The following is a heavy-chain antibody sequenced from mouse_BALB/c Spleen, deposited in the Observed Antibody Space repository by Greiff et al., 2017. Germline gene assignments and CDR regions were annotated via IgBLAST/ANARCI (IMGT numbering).Heavy chain of an antibody. CDR1: GYSITSGYY. CDR2: ISYDGSN. D-gene: IGHD2-4*01. Sequence: ESGPGLVKPSQSLSLTCSVTGYSITSGYYWNWIRQFPGNKLEWMGYISYDGSNNYNPSLKNRISITRDTSKNQFFLKLNSVTTEDTATYYCAVYDYDEAWFAYWGQGTLVTVSA. V-gene: IGHV3-6*02. CDR3: AVYDYDEAWFAY. J-gene: IGHJ3*01.